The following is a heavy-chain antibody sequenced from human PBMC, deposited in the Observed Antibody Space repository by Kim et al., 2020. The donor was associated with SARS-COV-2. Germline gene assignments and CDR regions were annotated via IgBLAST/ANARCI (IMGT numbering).Heavy chain of an antibody. J-gene: IGHJ4*02. CDR2: IFYSGST. V-gene: IGHV4-39*01. CDR1: GVSIDSSNYY. D-gene: IGHD3-22*01. Sequence: SETLSLTCTVSGVSIDSSNYYWGWIRQPPGRGLEWIGSIFYSGSTYYNPSLKSRVTISQDKSKNQISLKLSSVTAADTAVYYCGTLRGYYFETSGFNGDQWGQGTPVTVPS. CDR3: GTLRGYYFETSGFNGDQ.